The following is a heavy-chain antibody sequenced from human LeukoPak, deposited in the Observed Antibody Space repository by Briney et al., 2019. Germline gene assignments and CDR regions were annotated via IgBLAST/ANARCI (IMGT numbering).Heavy chain of an antibody. Sequence: SETLSLTCSVSGGSVTSYYWSWIRQPPGKGLEWIGHIHYSGSNNYNPSLKSRVTMFADKSKNQISLRLSSVTAADTAVYYCARHGTVSSGSYFDYWGQGTQVTLS. J-gene: IGHJ4*02. CDR3: ARHGTVSSGSYFDY. CDR1: GGSVTSYY. V-gene: IGHV4-59*08. CDR2: IHYSGSN. D-gene: IGHD1-26*01.